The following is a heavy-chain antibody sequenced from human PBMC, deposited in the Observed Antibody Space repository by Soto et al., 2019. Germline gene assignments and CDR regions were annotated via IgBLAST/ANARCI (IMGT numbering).Heavy chain of an antibody. CDR1: GFTFSSYA. D-gene: IGHD6-13*01. J-gene: IGHJ4*02. CDR3: AKVGNEYSSSWYPPYFDY. CDR2: ISGSGGST. Sequence: GGSLRLSCAASGFTFSSYAMSWVRQAPGKGLEWVSAISGSGGSTYYADSVKGRFTNSRDNSKNPLYLQMNSLRAEDTAVYYCAKVGNEYSSSWYPPYFDYWGQGTLVTVSS. V-gene: IGHV3-23*01.